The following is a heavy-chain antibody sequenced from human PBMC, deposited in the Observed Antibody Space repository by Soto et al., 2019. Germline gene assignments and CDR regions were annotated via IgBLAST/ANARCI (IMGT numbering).Heavy chain of an antibody. Sequence: DSVKVSCTASGYPFTSYGIRWVRHAPGQGLEWMGWISAYNGNTNYAQKLQGRVTITTDTSTSTAYMELRSLTSDDTAVYYCARERPSRSLYHGGYETWGTVTTVT. CDR1: GYPFTSYG. CDR3: ARERPSRSLYHGGYET. D-gene: IGHD6-13*01. J-gene: IGHJ6*03. CDR2: ISAYNGNT. V-gene: IGHV1-18*04.